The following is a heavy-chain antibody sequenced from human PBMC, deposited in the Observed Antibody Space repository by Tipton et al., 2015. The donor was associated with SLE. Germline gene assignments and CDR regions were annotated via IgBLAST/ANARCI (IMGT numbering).Heavy chain of an antibody. V-gene: IGHV4-59*07. Sequence: TLSLTCTASGASISTYYWSWIRQPPGKGLEWIGYIYHTGSTNYNPSLKSRITISLDTSKNQFSLKLSSVTAADTAVYYCASSSRRADHWGQGTLVTVSS. J-gene: IGHJ4*02. CDR2: IYHTGST. CDR3: ASSSRRADH. D-gene: IGHD3-10*01. CDR1: GASISTYY.